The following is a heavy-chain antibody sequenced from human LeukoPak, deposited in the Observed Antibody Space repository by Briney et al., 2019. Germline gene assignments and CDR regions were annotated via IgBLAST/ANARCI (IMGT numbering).Heavy chain of an antibody. CDR2: IYYNGST. CDR3: ARHPGRYNYYYMDV. CDR1: GGSISNYY. Sequence: PSETLSLTCTVSGGSISNYYWNWIRQPPGKGLECIGYIYYNGSTNYNPSLKSRVTISVDTSKNQLSLKMRSVTAADTAVYYCARHPGRYNYYYMDVWGKGTTVIVSS. V-gene: IGHV4-59*08. D-gene: IGHD2-15*01. J-gene: IGHJ6*03.